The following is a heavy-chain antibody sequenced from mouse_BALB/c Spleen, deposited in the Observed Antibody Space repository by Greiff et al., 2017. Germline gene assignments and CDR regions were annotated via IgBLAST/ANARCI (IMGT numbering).Heavy chain of an antibody. V-gene: IGHV14-3*02. J-gene: IGHJ4*01. D-gene: IGHD2-4*01. CDR2: IDPENGNT. CDR3: AKTMITTFAMDY. Sequence: VQLQQSGAELVKPGASVKLSCTASGFNIKDTYMHWVKQRPEQGLEWIGWIDPENGNTIYDPKFQGKASITADTSSNTAYLQLSSLTSEDTAVYYCAKTMITTFAMDYWGQGTSVTVSS. CDR1: GFNIKDTY.